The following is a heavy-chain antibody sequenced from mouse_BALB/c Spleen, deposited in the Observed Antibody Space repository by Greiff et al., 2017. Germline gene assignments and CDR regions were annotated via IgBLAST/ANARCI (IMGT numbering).Heavy chain of an antibody. J-gene: IGHJ4*01. D-gene: IGHD2-2*01. CDR2: ISDGGSYT. Sequence: DVMLVESGGGLVKPGGSLKLSCAASGFTFSDYYMYWVRQTPEKRLEWVATISDGGSYTYYPDSVKGRFTISRDNAKNNLYLQMSSLKSEDTAMYYCARGGYYYAMDYWGQGTSVTVSS. V-gene: IGHV5-4*02. CDR3: ARGGYYYAMDY. CDR1: GFTFSDYY.